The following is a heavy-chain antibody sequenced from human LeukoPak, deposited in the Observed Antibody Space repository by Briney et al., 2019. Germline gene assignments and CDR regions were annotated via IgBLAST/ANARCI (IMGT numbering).Heavy chain of an antibody. CDR3: ARVHHSSSWGTDDC. J-gene: IGHJ4*02. Sequence: PGGSLRLSCAAYGFTFSAYWMTWVRQAPGKGLEWVANIKEDGSEKYYVDSVRGRFTISRDNAKNSLYLHVNSLRAEDTAVYYCARVHHSSSWGTDDCWGQGTLVTVSS. CDR1: GFTFSAYW. V-gene: IGHV3-7*01. CDR2: IKEDGSEK. D-gene: IGHD6-13*01.